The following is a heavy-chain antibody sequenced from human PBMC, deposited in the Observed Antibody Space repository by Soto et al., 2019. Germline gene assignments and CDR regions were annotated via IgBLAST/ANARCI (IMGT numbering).Heavy chain of an antibody. CDR2: ISYSGSA. J-gene: IGHJ5*02. Sequence: SETLSLTCTVSGASISSYYWSWIRQPPGKGLEWIGHISYSGSANYNPSLKSRVTISRDTSKNQFSLQVRSVTTADTAVYYCARSTKDYSTNWFGPWGQGTLVTVSS. CDR3: ARSTKDYSTNWFGP. V-gene: IGHV4-59*01. CDR1: GASISSYY. D-gene: IGHD4-4*01.